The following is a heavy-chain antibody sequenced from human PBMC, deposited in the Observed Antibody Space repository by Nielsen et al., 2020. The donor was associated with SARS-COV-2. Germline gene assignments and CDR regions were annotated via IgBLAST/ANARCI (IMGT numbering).Heavy chain of an antibody. Sequence: ASVKVSCKASGYTFTSYGISWVRQAPGQGLEWMGIINPSGGSTSYAQKFQGRVTMTRDTSTSTVYMELSSLRSEDTAVYYCAKDRSPHFIVVVPQFGYWGQGTLITVSS. CDR3: AKDRSPHFIVVVPQFGY. CDR2: INPSGGST. V-gene: IGHV1-46*01. CDR1: GYTFTSYG. J-gene: IGHJ4*02. D-gene: IGHD2-2*01.